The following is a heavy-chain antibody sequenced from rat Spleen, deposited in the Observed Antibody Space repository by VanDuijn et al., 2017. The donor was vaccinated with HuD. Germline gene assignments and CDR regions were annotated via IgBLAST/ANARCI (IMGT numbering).Heavy chain of an antibody. CDR1: GFTFGDYN. D-gene: IGHD1-5*01. J-gene: IGHJ2*01. V-gene: IGHV5-7*01. CDR3: ARHGEVQLSPFDY. Sequence: EVQLVESGGGLVQPGGSLKLSCAASGFTFGDYNMAWVRQAPQKGLEWVATISYDGSSTYYRDSVKGRFTISRDNAKSTLYLQMGSLRSEDTATYYCARHGEVQLSPFDYWGQGVMVTVSS. CDR2: ISYDGSST.